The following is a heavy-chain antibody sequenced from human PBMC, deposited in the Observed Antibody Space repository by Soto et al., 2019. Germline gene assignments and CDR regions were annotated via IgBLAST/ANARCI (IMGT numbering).Heavy chain of an antibody. CDR1: GGSISSSSYY. CDR2: IYYSGST. CDR3: GKSGYDYGAFDI. D-gene: IGHD5-12*01. V-gene: IGHV4-39*01. Sequence: PSETLSLTCTVSGGSISSSSYYWGWIRQPPGKGLEWIGSIYYSGSTYYKPSLKSRVTISVETSKNQISLKLSSVTAADTAVYYCGKSGYDYGAFDIWGQGTMVTVSS. J-gene: IGHJ3*02.